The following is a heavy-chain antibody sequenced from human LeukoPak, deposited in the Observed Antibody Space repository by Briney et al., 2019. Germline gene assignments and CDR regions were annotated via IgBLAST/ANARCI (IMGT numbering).Heavy chain of an antibody. Sequence: SETLSLTCTVSGGSINSYYWSWIRQPPGKGLEWIGHIYSSGSTVYNPSLKSRVTISLDTSKNQFSLKWSSVTAADTAVYYCARLKGTAMVDYWGQGTLVTVSS. CDR1: GGSINSYY. D-gene: IGHD5-18*01. CDR3: ARLKGTAMVDY. V-gene: IGHV4-59*13. CDR2: IYSSGST. J-gene: IGHJ4*02.